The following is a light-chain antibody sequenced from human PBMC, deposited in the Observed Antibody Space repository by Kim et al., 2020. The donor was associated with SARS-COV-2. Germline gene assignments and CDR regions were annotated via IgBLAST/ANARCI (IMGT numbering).Light chain of an antibody. CDR3: QTWGTAIRV. CDR2: LNSDGSH. CDR1: SGHSSYA. V-gene: IGLV4-69*01. Sequence: QLVLTQSPSASASLGASVKLTCTLSSGHSSYAIAWHQQQPDKGPRYLMKLNSDGSHNKGDGIPDRFSGSSSGAERYLTISSLQSEDEADYYCQTWGTAIRVFGGGTKLTV. J-gene: IGLJ3*02.